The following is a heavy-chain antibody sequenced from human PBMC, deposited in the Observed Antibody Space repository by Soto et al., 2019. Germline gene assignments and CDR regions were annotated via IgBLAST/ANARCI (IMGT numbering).Heavy chain of an antibody. Sequence: SVKVSCKASGGTFSSYAISWVQQAPGQGLEWMGGIIPIFGTANYAQKFQGRVTITADESTSTAYMELSSLRSEDTAVYYCARDRCSGGSCYGMDVWGQGTTVTVSS. D-gene: IGHD2-15*01. CDR3: ARDRCSGGSCYGMDV. V-gene: IGHV1-69*13. CDR2: IIPIFGTA. J-gene: IGHJ6*02. CDR1: GGTFSSYA.